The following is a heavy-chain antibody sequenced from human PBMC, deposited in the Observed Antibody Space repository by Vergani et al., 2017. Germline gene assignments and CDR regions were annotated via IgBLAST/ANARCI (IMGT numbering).Heavy chain of an antibody. Sequence: QVRLEESGPGLVKPSETLSLTCTVSGGSISNNYWGWIRQPPGKGLEWIGSIYHSGSTYYNPSLKSRVTISVDTSKNQFSLKLSSVTAADTAVYYCARRKVRGDLFDYWGQGTLVTVSS. V-gene: IGHV4-38-2*02. J-gene: IGHJ4*02. CDR3: ARRKVRGDLFDY. CDR2: IYHSGST. D-gene: IGHD3-10*01. CDR1: GGSISNNY.